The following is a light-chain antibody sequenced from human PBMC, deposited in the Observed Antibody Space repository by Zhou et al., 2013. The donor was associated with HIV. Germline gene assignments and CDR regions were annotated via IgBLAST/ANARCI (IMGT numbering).Light chain of an antibody. CDR3: AAWDDSLSGVF. J-gene: IGLJ2*01. CDR2: KTD. CDR1: SSNIRINT. Sequence: QSVLTQPPSASGTPGQRVTISCFGGSSNIRINTVNWFQQLPGTAPKLLIYKTDQRPSGVPDRFSGSKSGTSASLAIGGLQSEDGAEYYCAAWDDSLSGVFFGGGTKLTVL. V-gene: IGLV1-44*01.